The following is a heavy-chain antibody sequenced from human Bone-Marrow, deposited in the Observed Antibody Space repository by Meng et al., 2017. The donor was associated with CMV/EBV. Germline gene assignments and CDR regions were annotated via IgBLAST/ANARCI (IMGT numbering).Heavy chain of an antibody. CDR2: IYYSGST. J-gene: IGHJ4*02. V-gene: IGHV4-59*01. D-gene: IGHD1-26*01. CDR1: GGSISSYY. Sequence: SETLSLTCTVSGGSISSYYWSWIRQPPGKGLEWIGYIYYSGSTNYNPSLKSRVTISVDTSKNQFSLKLSSVTAADTAVYYCAREKWELLMEWGFDYWGQGTLVTVSS. CDR3: AREKWELLMEWGFDY.